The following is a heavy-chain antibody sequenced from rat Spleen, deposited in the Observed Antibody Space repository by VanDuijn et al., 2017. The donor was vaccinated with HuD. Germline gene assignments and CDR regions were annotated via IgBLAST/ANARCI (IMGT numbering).Heavy chain of an antibody. Sequence: VQLVESGGGLVQPGKSLKLSCSASGFTFSSYGMHWIRQAPGKGLDWVAYISSSSGTVYADAVKGRFTISRDNAKNTLYLQLNSLKSEDTAIYYCADNGGDYWGQGVMVTVSS. V-gene: IGHV5-62*01. CDR1: GFTFSSYG. CDR2: ISSSSGT. J-gene: IGHJ2*01. D-gene: IGHD1-10*01. CDR3: ADNGGDY.